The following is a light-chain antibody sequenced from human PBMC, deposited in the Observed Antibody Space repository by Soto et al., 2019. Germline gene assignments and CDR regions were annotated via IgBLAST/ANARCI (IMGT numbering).Light chain of an antibody. V-gene: IGKV1-39*01. CDR1: QSISSY. Sequence: DLQMTQSPSSLSASVGDRVTITCRASQSISSYLNWYQQKPGKAPKVLIYAASSLQSGVPSRFSGSGSGTDFTLTISSLQPEDFATYDCQQSYSTPWTFGQGTKVEIK. CDR2: AAS. J-gene: IGKJ1*01. CDR3: QQSYSTPWT.